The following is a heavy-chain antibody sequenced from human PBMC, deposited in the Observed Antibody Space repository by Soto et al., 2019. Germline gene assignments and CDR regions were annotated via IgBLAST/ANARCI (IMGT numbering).Heavy chain of an antibody. V-gene: IGHV3-30*18. CDR3: AKPRRTYTATYYFDY. CDR2: ISYDGSNK. Sequence: SGGSLTLSCAAYGFSFSSYGMHWVRQAPGKGLEWVAVISYDGSNKYYADSVKGRFTISRDNSKNTLYLQMSSLRAEDTAVYYCAKPRRTYTATYYFDYWGQGTLVTVSS. J-gene: IGHJ4*02. D-gene: IGHD2-15*01. CDR1: GFSFSSYG.